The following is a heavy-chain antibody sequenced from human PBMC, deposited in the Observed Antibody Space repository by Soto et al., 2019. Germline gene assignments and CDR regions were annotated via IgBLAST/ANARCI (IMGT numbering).Heavy chain of an antibody. J-gene: IGHJ4*02. CDR2: VYWNDEK. CDR1: GFSLSTTAEG. D-gene: IGHD6-19*01. CDR3: GRWGYSIGWSDY. Sequence: QITLKESGPTLVKPTQTLTLTCTFSGFSLSTTAEGVGWVRQPPGKALEWLGLVYWNDEKRYSPSLKTRLAITKDASKNQVVLTMTNMDPSDTATYHCGRWGYSIGWSDYWGQGTLVTVSS. V-gene: IGHV2-5*01.